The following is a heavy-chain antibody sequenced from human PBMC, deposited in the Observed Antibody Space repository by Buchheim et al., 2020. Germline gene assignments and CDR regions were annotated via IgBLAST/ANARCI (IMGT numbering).Heavy chain of an antibody. D-gene: IGHD4-17*01. CDR1: GFTFSSYA. V-gene: IGHV3-30*04. CDR2: ISYDGSNK. Sequence: QVQLVESGGGVVQPGRSLRLSCAASGFTFSSYAMHWVRQAPGKGLEWVAVISYDGSNKYYADSVKGRFTIPRDNSKNTLYLQMNSLRAEDTAVYYCARDYGDYTLPIDYWGQGTL. J-gene: IGHJ4*02. CDR3: ARDYGDYTLPIDY.